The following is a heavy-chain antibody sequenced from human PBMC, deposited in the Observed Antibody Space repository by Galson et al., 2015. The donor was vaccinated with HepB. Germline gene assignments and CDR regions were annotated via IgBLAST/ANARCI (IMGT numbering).Heavy chain of an antibody. CDR1: GFTFSSYS. CDR3: VTSPGDVRGTIFGIVNPFDY. CDR2: ISSNGGTT. V-gene: IGHV3-64D*06. D-gene: IGHD3-3*01. Sequence: SLRLSCAASGFTFSSYSMHWVRQAPGKGLEYVSAISSNGGTTFYADSVKGRFTISRDNSKSTLYLQMTSLRAEDTAMYRCVTSPGDVRGTIFGIVNPFDYWGQGTLVTVSS. J-gene: IGHJ4*02.